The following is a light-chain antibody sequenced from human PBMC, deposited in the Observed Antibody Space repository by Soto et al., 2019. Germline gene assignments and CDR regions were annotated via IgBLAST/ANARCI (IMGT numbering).Light chain of an antibody. V-gene: IGKV3-20*01. J-gene: IGKJ2*01. CDR3: QQCGGSPYT. CDR1: QSVRSNY. CDR2: GAS. Sequence: EIVLTQSPGTLSLSPGERATLSCRASQSVRSNYLAWYQQKPGQAPRLLIYGASSRATGIPDRFSGTGSGTDFTLTISRLDPEDFAVYYCQQCGGSPYTFGQGTKLEIK.